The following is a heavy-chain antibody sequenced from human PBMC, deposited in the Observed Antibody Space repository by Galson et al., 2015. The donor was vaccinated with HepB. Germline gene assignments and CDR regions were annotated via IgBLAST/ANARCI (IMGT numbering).Heavy chain of an antibody. CDR3: AWTTQDYYGSGSHDY. D-gene: IGHD3-10*01. Sequence: SVKVSCKASGGTFSSYAISWVRQAPGQGLEWMGGIIPIFGTANYAQKFQGRVTITADESTSTAYMELSSLRSEDTAVYYCAWTTQDYYGSGSHDYWGQGTLVTVSS. V-gene: IGHV1-69*13. CDR2: IIPIFGTA. J-gene: IGHJ4*02. CDR1: GGTFSSYA.